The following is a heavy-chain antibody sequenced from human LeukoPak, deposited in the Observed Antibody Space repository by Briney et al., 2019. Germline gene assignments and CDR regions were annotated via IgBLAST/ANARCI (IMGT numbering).Heavy chain of an antibody. CDR1: GFSFSDYA. V-gene: IGHV3-64*01. Sequence: GGSLRLSCAGSGFSFSDYAMHWVRQAPGKGLEYVSGISNRGDRTYYATSVKGRFTISRDNSKSTLYLQMGSLGDEDMAVYYCARDSYSSGWWDNWGQGTLVTVSS. D-gene: IGHD6-19*01. CDR3: ARDSYSSGWWDN. CDR2: ISNRGDRT. J-gene: IGHJ4*02.